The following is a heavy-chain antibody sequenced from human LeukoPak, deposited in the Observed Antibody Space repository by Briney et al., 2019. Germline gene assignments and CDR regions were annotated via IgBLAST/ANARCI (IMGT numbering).Heavy chain of an antibody. J-gene: IGHJ4*02. CDR1: GYIFTSYA. CDR3: ASDEHYGSGGGDY. V-gene: IGHV1-3*04. D-gene: IGHD3-10*01. CDR2: INTGNGNT. Sequence: ASVKVSCKASGYIFTSYAMHWVRQAPGQRLEWMGWINTGNGNTKYSQRFQGRVTITRDTSASTAYTELSSLRSEDTAVYYCASDEHYGSGGGDYWGQGTLVTVSS.